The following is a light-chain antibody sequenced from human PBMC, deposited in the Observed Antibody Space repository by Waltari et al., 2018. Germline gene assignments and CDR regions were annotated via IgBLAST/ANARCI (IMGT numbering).Light chain of an antibody. Sequence: QSVLTQPPSASGTPGQRVTISCSGSSSNIGSNTVNWYQQLPGTAPKPLIYSNNQRPAGVPDRFSASKSGTSASLAISGLQSEDEADYYCAAWDDSLNVVFGGGTKLTVL. CDR2: SNN. CDR3: AAWDDSLNVV. V-gene: IGLV1-44*01. J-gene: IGLJ2*01. CDR1: SSNIGSNT.